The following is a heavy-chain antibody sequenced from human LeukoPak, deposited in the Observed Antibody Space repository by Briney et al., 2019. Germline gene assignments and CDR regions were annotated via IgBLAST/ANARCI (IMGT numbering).Heavy chain of an antibody. CDR3: AKADVTLIRGGGYYYGLDV. CDR1: GGTFTSYA. J-gene: IGHJ6*04. Sequence: ASVKVSCKASGGTFTSYAFIWVRQAPGQGLEWMGGIIPIFDTTNYAQKFQGRVTITADDSTSTVYMDLSSLRSEDTAVYYCAKADVTLIRGGGYYYGLDVWGKGTTVTVYS. CDR2: IIPIFDTT. V-gene: IGHV1-69*13. D-gene: IGHD3-10*01.